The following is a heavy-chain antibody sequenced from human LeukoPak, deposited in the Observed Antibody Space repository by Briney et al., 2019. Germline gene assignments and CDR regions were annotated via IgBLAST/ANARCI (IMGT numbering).Heavy chain of an antibody. Sequence: ASVKVSCKASGYIFTGYYMHWVRQAPGQGLEWMGWINPNSGGTNYAQKFQGRGTMTRDTSISTAYMELSGLRSDDTAVYYCARGPMTTGFAYWGQGTLVTVSS. V-gene: IGHV1-2*02. CDR3: ARGPMTTGFAY. CDR2: INPNSGGT. CDR1: GYIFTGYY. J-gene: IGHJ4*02. D-gene: IGHD4-17*01.